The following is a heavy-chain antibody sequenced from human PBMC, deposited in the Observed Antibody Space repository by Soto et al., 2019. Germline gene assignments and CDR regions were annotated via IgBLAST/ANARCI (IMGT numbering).Heavy chain of an antibody. V-gene: IGHV4-4*02. CDR3: TRLIYDSRLNYFYFDL. D-gene: IGHD3-22*01. CDR2: VFHSGDT. Sequence: SETLSLTCVVSGGSISGRNWWSWVRQAPGKGLEWIGEVFHSGDTTYSPSLRSRVTISVDKSKDQFSLNLNSVTAADTAVYYCTRLIYDSRLNYFYFDLWGQGALVTVSS. CDR1: GGSISGRNW. J-gene: IGHJ4*02.